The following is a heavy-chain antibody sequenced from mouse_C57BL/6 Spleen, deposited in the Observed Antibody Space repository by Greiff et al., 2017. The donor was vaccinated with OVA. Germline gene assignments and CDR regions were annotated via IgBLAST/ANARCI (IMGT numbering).Heavy chain of an antibody. Sequence: QVQLQQPGAELVKPGASVKLSCKASGYTFTSYWMHWVKQRPGQGLEWIGMIHPNSGSTNYNEKFKSKATLTVDKSSSTAYMQLSSLTSEDSAVYCCAREDITTVVAKDFDYWGQGTTLTVSS. CDR2: IHPNSGST. CDR3: AREDITTVVAKDFDY. D-gene: IGHD1-1*01. J-gene: IGHJ2*01. CDR1: GYTFTSYW. V-gene: IGHV1-64*01.